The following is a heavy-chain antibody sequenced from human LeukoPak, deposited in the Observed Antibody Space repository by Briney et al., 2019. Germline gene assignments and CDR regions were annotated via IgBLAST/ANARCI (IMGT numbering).Heavy chain of an antibody. CDR1: GFTFSDYY. CDR3: ARSGDIVVVPAAISVMAFDI. V-gene: IGHV3-11*04. D-gene: IGHD2-2*02. CDR2: ISSSGSTI. Sequence: GGSLRLSCAASGFTFSDYYMSWIRQAPGKGLEWVSYISSSGSTIYYADSVKGRFTISRDNAKNSLYLQMNSLRAEDTAVYYCARSGDIVVVPAAISVMAFDIWGQGTMVTVSS. J-gene: IGHJ3*02.